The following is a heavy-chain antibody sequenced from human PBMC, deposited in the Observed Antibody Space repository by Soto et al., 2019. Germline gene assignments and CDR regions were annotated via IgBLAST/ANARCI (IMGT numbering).Heavy chain of an antibody. CDR3: ARMYYYDSSGYLFAFDI. D-gene: IGHD3-22*01. Sequence: QVQLQESGPGLVKPSETLSLTCTVSGGSVSSYYWSWIRQPAGKGMEWIGRIYTSGSTNYNPSLKSRVPLSVDTSKNQFCLTLSSVTAADTAVYYCARMYYYDSSGYLFAFDIWGQGNMVTVSS. CDR2: IYTSGST. CDR1: GGSVSSYY. J-gene: IGHJ3*02. V-gene: IGHV4-4*07.